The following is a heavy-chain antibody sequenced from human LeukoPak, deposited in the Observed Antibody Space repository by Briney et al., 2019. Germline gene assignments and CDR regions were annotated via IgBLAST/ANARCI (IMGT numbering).Heavy chain of an antibody. CDR3: ARGLIPGQFDP. CDR1: GGTFSSYA. Sequence: ASVKVSCKASGGTFSSYAISWVRQATGQGLEWMGWMNPNSGNTGYAQKFQGRVTMTRNTSISTAYMELSSLRSEDTAVYYCARGLIPGQFDPWGQGTLVTVSS. CDR2: MNPNSGNT. J-gene: IGHJ5*02. D-gene: IGHD3-16*01. V-gene: IGHV1-8*02.